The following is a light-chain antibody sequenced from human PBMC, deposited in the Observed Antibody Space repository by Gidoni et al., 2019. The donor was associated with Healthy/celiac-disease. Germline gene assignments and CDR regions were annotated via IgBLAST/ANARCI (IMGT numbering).Light chain of an antibody. J-gene: IGKJ2*01. CDR2: AAS. CDR1: QSISSY. Sequence: IQMTQSPSSLSASVGDRVTITCRASQSISSYLNWYQQKPGKAPKLLIYAASSLQSGVPSRFSGSGSGTDFTITISSLQPEDFATYYCQQSYSTPEYTFGQGTKLEIK. V-gene: IGKV1-39*01. CDR3: QQSYSTPEYT.